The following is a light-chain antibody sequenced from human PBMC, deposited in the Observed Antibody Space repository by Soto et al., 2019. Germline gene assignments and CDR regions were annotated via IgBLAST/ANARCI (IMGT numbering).Light chain of an antibody. CDR1: QDIATY. Sequence: DIQMTQSPSSVSASVGNLVTSTCRAIQDIATYLNWYQQKPGKAPNLLIYDASNLETGVPSRFSGGGSGTHFTFTISNLQPEDIATYYCQQYDNLPPTWTFGQGTKVDIK. J-gene: IGKJ1*01. CDR3: QQYDNLPPTWT. V-gene: IGKV1-33*01. CDR2: DAS.